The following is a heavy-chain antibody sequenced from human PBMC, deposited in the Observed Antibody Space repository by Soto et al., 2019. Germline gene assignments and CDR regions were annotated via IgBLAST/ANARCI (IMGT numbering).Heavy chain of an antibody. Sequence: GASVKVSCKASGYTFTSYAMHWVRQAPGQRLEWMGWINAGNGNTKYSQKFQGRVTITRDTSASTAYMELSSLRSEDTAVYYCAGPHLKNREAAGTAFYLFYWGQGTLVTVSS. CDR3: AGPHLKNREAAGTAFYLFY. CDR2: INAGNGNT. D-gene: IGHD6-19*01. CDR1: GYTFTSYA. J-gene: IGHJ4*02. V-gene: IGHV1-3*01.